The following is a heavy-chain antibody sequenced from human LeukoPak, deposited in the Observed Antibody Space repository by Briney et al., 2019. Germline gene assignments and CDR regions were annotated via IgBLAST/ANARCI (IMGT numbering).Heavy chain of an antibody. Sequence: GGSLRLSCAASGFTVSSNYMSWVRQAPGKGLEWVSVIYSGGSTYYADSVKGRFTISRHNSKNTLYLQMNSLRAEDTAAYYCARDQQITGTTNYYYYGMDVWGQGTTVTVSS. CDR3: ARDQQITGTTNYYYYGMDV. D-gene: IGHD1-7*01. CDR2: IYSGGST. J-gene: IGHJ6*02. V-gene: IGHV3-53*04. CDR1: GFTVSSNY.